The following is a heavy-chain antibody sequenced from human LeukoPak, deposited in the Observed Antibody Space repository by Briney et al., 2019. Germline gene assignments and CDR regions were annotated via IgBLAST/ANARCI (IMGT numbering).Heavy chain of an antibody. CDR3: ARRGSSGSYSEGAFDI. CDR1: GGSFSDYY. V-gene: IGHV4-34*01. Sequence: SETLSLTCAVSGGSFSDYYWTWIRQPPGKGLEWIGEITHSGTTKYNPFLKSRVTISVDTSKNQFSLKLSSVTAADTAVYYCARRGSSGSYSEGAFDIWGPGTMVTVSS. CDR2: ITHSGTT. J-gene: IGHJ3*02. D-gene: IGHD1-26*01.